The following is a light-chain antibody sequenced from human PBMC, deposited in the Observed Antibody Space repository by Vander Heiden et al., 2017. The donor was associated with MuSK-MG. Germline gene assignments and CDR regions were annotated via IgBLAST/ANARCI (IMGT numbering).Light chain of an antibody. CDR1: QSISSW. CDR3: QKCNSDLT. J-gene: IGKJ1*01. CDR2: DAS. V-gene: IGKV1-5*01. Sequence: DIQMTQSPSTLSASVGDRVTITCRASQSISSWLAWYQQKPGKAPKLLIYDASNLESGVPSRCSGSGSGTEFTLTISSLQPDDFATYYCQKCNSDLTFGQGTKVDIK.